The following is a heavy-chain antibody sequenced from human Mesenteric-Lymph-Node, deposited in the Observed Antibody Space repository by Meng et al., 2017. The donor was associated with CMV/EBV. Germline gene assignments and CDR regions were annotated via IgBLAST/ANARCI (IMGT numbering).Heavy chain of an antibody. D-gene: IGHD3-10*01. CDR3: ARSHGGWADYGSVDYFDY. CDR2: ISSSGSTI. CDR1: GFTFSSYE. J-gene: IGHJ4*02. Sequence: GESLKISCAASGFTFSSYEMNWVRQAPGKGLEWVSYISSSGSTIYYADSVKGRFTISRDNAKNSLYLQMNSLRAEDTAVYYCARSHGGWADYGSVDYFDYWGQGTLVTVSS. V-gene: IGHV3-48*03.